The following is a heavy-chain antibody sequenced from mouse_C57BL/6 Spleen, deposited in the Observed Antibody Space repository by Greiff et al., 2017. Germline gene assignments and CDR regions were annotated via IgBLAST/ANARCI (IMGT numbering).Heavy chain of an antibody. V-gene: IGHV1-15*01. J-gene: IGHJ2*01. Sequence: VQGVESGAELVRPGASVTLSCKASGYTFTDYEMHWVKQTPVHGLEWIGAIDPETGGTAYNQKFKGKAILTADKSSSTAYMELRSLTSEDSAVYYCTRGDHYFDYWGQGTTLTVSS. CDR2: IDPETGGT. CDR3: TRGDHYFDY. CDR1: GYTFTDYE. D-gene: IGHD3-3*01.